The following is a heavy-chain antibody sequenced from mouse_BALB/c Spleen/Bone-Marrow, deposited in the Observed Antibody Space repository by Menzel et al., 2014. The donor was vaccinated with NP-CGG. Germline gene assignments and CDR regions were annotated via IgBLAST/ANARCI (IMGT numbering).Heavy chain of an antibody. J-gene: IGHJ3*01. CDR3: AREKVYYGTSWFAY. D-gene: IGHD2-1*01. CDR2: IHPSDSET. V-gene: IGHV1-61*01. CDR1: GYSFTTYW. Sequence: VQLQQSGTEVVRPGASVKLSCMASGYSFTTYWMNWVKQRPGQGLEWIGMIHPSDSETRLNQKFKDKATLTVDKSSSTAYMQLNSPTSEDSAVYCCAREKVYYGTSWFAYWGQGTLVTVSA.